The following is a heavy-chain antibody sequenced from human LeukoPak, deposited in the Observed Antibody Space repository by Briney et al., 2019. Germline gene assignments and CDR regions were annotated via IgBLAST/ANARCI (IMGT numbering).Heavy chain of an antibody. V-gene: IGHV3-30*02. CDR2: IRYDGNNE. CDR3: AKDASSGYDY. D-gene: IGHD3-22*01. CDR1: GFTFSSFG. Sequence: PGGSLRLSCAASGFTFSSFGMHWVRQAPGKGLEWVAFIRYDGNNEYYADSVKGRFTISRDNSKNTLFLQMNSLRAEDTAVYYCAKDASSGYDYWGQGTLVSVSS. J-gene: IGHJ4*02.